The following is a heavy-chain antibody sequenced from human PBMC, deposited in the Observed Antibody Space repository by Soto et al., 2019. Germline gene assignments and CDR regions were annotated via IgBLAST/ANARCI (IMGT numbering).Heavy chain of an antibody. D-gene: IGHD1-1*01. CDR3: AKDSSYGTGGGAIDI. CDR1: GFTFSSYG. Sequence: GGSLRLSCAASGFTFSSYGMHWVRQAPGKGLEWVAVISYDGSNKYYADSVKGRFTISRDNSKNTLYLQMNSLRAEDTAVYYCAKDSSYGTGGGAIDIWGQGTMVSVSS. V-gene: IGHV3-30*18. J-gene: IGHJ3*02. CDR2: ISYDGSNK.